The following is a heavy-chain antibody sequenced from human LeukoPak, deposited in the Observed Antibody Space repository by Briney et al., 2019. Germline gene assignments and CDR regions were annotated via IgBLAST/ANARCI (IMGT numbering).Heavy chain of an antibody. CDR3: AGDQRGFSYSKYYFDY. V-gene: IGHV3-33*01. J-gene: IGHJ4*02. Sequence: PGGSLRLSCPASGFSFSSYGMHWVRQAPGKGLEWEAVIWYDGTNKYYADSVKGRFTISRDNSKNTLYLQMNSLRAEDTAVYYCAGDQRGFSYSKYYFDYWGQGTLVTVSS. CDR2: IWYDGTNK. D-gene: IGHD5-18*01. CDR1: GFSFSSYG.